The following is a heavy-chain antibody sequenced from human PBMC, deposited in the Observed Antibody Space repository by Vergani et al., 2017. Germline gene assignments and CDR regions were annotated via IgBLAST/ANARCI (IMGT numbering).Heavy chain of an antibody. J-gene: IGHJ4*02. D-gene: IGHD3-16*01. Sequence: QVQLVESGGGVVQRGGSLRLSCATSGFTLSNYDMQWIRQGPGKGVEFVAFIQFDGSNQYYADSVKGRFTLSRDFSKNTLYLQMNSLRTDHTATYYCAKHFRVWGIDYWGQGTQVIVSS. CDR3: AKHFRVWGIDY. CDR2: IQFDGSNQ. V-gene: IGHV3-30*02. CDR1: GFTLSNYD.